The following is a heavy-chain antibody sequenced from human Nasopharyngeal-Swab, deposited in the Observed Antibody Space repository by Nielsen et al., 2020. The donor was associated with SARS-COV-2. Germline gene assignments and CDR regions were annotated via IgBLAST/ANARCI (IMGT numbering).Heavy chain of an antibody. D-gene: IGHD3-3*01. CDR3: SICIGVLRFLEWSHMDV. Sequence: SVKVYCKASGYTLNRYYMKWVRKANGKGLEWMGIIKPSGGSTSYAQKFQGRVTMTRDTSTSTVYMELSSLRSEDTAVYYCSICIGVLRFLEWSHMDVWGKGTTVTVSS. V-gene: IGHV1-46*02. CDR1: GYTLNRYY. CDR2: IKPSGGST. J-gene: IGHJ6*03.